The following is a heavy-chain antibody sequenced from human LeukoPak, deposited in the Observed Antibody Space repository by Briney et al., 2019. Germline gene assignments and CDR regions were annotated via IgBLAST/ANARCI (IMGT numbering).Heavy chain of an antibody. D-gene: IGHD5-24*01. CDR3: ARDNVARGYKGEYNWFDP. V-gene: IGHV3-21*01. Sequence: GGSLRLSCAASGFTFSSYSMNWVRQAPGKGLEWVSSISSSSSYIYYADSVKGRFTISRDNAKNSLYLQMNSLRAEDTAVYYCARDNVARGYKGEYNWFDPWGQGTLVTVSS. CDR1: GFTFSSYS. CDR2: ISSSSSYI. J-gene: IGHJ5*02.